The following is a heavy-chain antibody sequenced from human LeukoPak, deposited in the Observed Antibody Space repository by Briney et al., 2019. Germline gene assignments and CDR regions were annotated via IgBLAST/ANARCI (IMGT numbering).Heavy chain of an antibody. D-gene: IGHD1-26*01. V-gene: IGHV4-4*07. CDR1: GGSISSYY. CDR3: ARENSGSYRQFDY. Sequence: SETLSLTCTVSGGSISSYYWTWIRQPAGKGLEWIGRIYSSGGTNYNPSLKSRVTMSVDTSKNQFSLKLNSVTAADTAADHCARENSGSYRQFDYWGQGTLVTVSS. CDR2: IYSSGGT. J-gene: IGHJ4*02.